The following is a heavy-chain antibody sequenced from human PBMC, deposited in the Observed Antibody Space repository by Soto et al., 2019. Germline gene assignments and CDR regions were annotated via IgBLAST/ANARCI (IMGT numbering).Heavy chain of an antibody. Sequence: PSETLSLTCAVYGGSFSGYYWSWIRQPPGKGLEWIGEINHSGSTNYNPSLKSRVTISVDTSKNQFSLKLSSVTAADTAVYYCARAESRGYSIAAPGGMDVWGQGTTVTVSS. J-gene: IGHJ6*02. CDR2: INHSGST. V-gene: IGHV4-34*01. CDR3: ARAESRGYSIAAPGGMDV. D-gene: IGHD6-6*01. CDR1: GGSFSGYY.